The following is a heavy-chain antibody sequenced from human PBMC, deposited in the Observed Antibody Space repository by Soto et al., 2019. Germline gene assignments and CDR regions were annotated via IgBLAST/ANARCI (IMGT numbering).Heavy chain of an antibody. V-gene: IGHV3-48*01. J-gene: IGHJ4*02. Sequence: GESLKISCAASGFTFSSYSMNWVRQAPGKGLEWVSYISSSSSTIYYADSVKGRFTISRDNAKNSLYLQMNSLRAEDTAVYYCARGEDRGDYIWGSLMGGLYHFDYWGQGTLVTVSS. CDR2: ISSSSSTI. CDR1: GFTFSSYS. D-gene: IGHD3-16*01. CDR3: ARGEDRGDYIWGSLMGGLYHFDY.